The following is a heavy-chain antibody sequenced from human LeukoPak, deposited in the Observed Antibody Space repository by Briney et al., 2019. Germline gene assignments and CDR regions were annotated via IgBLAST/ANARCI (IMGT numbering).Heavy chain of an antibody. V-gene: IGHV3-66*01. CDR2: IYSGGST. Sequence: GGSLRLSCAASGFTVSSNYMSWVRQAPGKGLEWVSVIYSGGSTYYADSVKGRFTISRDSSKNTLYLQMNSLRAEDTAVYYCAMGPYDSSGYYGWGQGTLVTVSS. D-gene: IGHD3-22*01. J-gene: IGHJ4*02. CDR1: GFTVSSNY. CDR3: AMGPYDSSGYYG.